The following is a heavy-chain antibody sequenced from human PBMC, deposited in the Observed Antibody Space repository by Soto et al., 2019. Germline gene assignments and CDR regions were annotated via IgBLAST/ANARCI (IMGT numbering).Heavy chain of an antibody. V-gene: IGHV3-53*01. CDR3: ATGGDTAKDGY. D-gene: IGHD5-18*01. J-gene: IGHJ4*02. CDR2: IYYNGNT. CDR1: GFTVTDNH. Sequence: PGGSLRLSCAGSGFTVTDNHVTWVRQAPGRGPEWVSTIYYNGNTFHADSVWGRFTISRDTSKNMLYLQMNSLRAEDTAVYYCATGGDTAKDGYWGQGTLVTVSS.